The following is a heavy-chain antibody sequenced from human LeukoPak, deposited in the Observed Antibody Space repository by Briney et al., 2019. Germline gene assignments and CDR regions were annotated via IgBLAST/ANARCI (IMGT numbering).Heavy chain of an antibody. J-gene: IGHJ4*02. D-gene: IGHD3-10*01. Sequence: GGSLRLSCAASGFTFSDYWIHRVRQAPGKGLVWVSRINTDGSITNYADSVKGRFSISRDNAKNTLYLQMSCLRAEDTAVYYCARDRGPRTGFMVREAYDYWGQGTLVTVSS. CDR1: GFTFSDYW. CDR3: ARDRGPRTGFMVREAYDY. V-gene: IGHV3-74*01. CDR2: INTDGSIT.